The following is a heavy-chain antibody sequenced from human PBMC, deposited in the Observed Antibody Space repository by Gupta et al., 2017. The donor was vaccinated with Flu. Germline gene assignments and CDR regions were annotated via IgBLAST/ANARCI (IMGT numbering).Heavy chain of an antibody. CDR2: IFHSGRV. J-gene: IGHJ6*03. CDR3: ARTNYLIPSESPYYYYYMDV. Sequence: QVQLQESGPGLVKPSGTLTLTCAVSGGSISSGGWWSWVRQPPGKGLEWLGEIFHSGRVYYNPSHKRRVTISVDKSNNQFYLKLSSVTAADTALYYCARTNYLIPSESPYYYYYMDVWGKGAAVTVSS. CDR1: GGSISSGGW. D-gene: IGHD1-7*01. V-gene: IGHV4-4*02.